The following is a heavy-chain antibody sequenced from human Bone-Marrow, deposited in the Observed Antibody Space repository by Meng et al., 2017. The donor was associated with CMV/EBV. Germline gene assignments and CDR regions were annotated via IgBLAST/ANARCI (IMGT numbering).Heavy chain of an antibody. CDR2: IRFDGTNK. J-gene: IGHJ6*02. Sequence: GGSLRLSCAASGFTFSSYAMHWVRQAPGKGLEWVANIRFDGTNKYHADSVKDRFTISRDNSKNTLYLQMNSLRAEDTAVYYCAKRGDSSGTYAMDVWGQGTTVTVSS. V-gene: IGHV3-30*02. CDR1: GFTFSSYA. D-gene: IGHD3-22*01. CDR3: AKRGDSSGTYAMDV.